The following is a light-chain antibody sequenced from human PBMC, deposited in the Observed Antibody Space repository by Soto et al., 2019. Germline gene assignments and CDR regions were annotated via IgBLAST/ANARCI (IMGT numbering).Light chain of an antibody. V-gene: IGKV1-39*01. Sequence: DIPMTQSPSSLSASVGDRVTITCRASQSVSNYLNWYQQKPGKAPNLLIYAASSLQSAVPSRFSGSGSGTHFTLSISSLQPEDFATYYCQQSYSSPPTFGGGTRVEIK. CDR3: QQSYSSPPT. CDR1: QSVSNY. CDR2: AAS. J-gene: IGKJ4*01.